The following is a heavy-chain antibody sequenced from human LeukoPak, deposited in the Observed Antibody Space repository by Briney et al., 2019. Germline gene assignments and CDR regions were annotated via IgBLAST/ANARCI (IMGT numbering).Heavy chain of an antibody. Sequence: ASVKVSCMASGGTFSSYAIRWVRQAPAQGLEWMGGIIPIFGTANYAQKFQGRVTITADESTSTAYMELSSLRSEDTAVHYCARDSDDYRNMGPWGFDPWGQGTLVTVSS. D-gene: IGHD4-11*01. J-gene: IGHJ5*02. V-gene: IGHV1-69*13. CDR3: ARDSDDYRNMGPWGFDP. CDR1: GGTFSSYA. CDR2: IIPIFGTA.